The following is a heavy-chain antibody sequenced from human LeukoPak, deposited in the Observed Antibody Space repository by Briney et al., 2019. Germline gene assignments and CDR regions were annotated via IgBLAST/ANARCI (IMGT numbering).Heavy chain of an antibody. CDR1: GYSFTSYW. Sequence: PGESLKISCKGSGYSFTSYWIGWVRQMPGKGLEWMGIIYPGDSDTRYSPSFQGQVTISADKSISTAYLQWSSLKASDTAMYYCARHLHDYYGSGNPPDYWGQGTLVTVSS. J-gene: IGHJ4*02. D-gene: IGHD3-10*01. CDR3: ARHLHDYYGSGNPPDY. V-gene: IGHV5-51*01. CDR2: IYPGDSDT.